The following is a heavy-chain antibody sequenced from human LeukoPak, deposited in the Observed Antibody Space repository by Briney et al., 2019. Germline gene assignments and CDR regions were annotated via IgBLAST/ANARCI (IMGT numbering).Heavy chain of an antibody. CDR1: GFTFSNYW. J-gene: IGHJ6*04. Sequence: GGSLRLSCAAFGFTFSNYWMHWVRQAPGKGLVWVSRINTDGSSTSYVDSVKGRFTISRDNAKNTLYLQMNSLRAEDTAVYYCAELGITMIGGVWGKGTTVTISS. V-gene: IGHV3-74*01. CDR2: INTDGSST. D-gene: IGHD3-10*02. CDR3: AELGITMIGGV.